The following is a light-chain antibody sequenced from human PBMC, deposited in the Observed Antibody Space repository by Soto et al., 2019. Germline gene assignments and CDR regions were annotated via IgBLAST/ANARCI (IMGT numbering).Light chain of an antibody. J-gene: IGKJ2*01. Sequence: DIQMTQSPSTLSSSAGYRVTISCRPSQSIARWLAWYQQKAGKAPNLLIYDASSLESGVPSRFSGSGSGTELTLTISSLQPDDYANYYCQPYDTYTYNFGQGTK. CDR2: DAS. V-gene: IGKV1-5*01. CDR3: QPYDTYTYN. CDR1: QSIARW.